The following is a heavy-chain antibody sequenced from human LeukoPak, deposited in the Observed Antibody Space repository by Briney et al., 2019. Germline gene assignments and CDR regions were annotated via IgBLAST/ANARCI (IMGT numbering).Heavy chain of an antibody. Sequence: PGGSLRLSCAASGFTFNSYSMNWVRQALGKGLEWVSSISSSSSYIYYADSVKGRFTISRDNAKNSLYLQMNSLRAEDTAVYYCARDYYGSGSYLASHFDYWGQGTLVTVSS. D-gene: IGHD3-10*01. CDR1: GFTFNSYS. CDR2: ISSSSSYI. J-gene: IGHJ4*02. V-gene: IGHV3-21*01. CDR3: ARDYYGSGSYLASHFDY.